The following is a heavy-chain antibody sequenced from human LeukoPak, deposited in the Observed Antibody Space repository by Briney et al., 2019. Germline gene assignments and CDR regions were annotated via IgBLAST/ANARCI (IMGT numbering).Heavy chain of an antibody. D-gene: IGHD5-12*01. V-gene: IGHV3-23*01. CDR3: AKVISSYSGYDSY. Sequence: GGSLRLSCVASGISFNNYGMSWVRQAPGKRLEWVSSISNGGHHTYYADSVRGRFTISRDNSKNTLYLQMDSLRAADTAVYYCAKVISSYSGYDSYWGQGTLVTVSS. CDR2: ISNGGHHT. J-gene: IGHJ4*02. CDR1: GISFNNYG.